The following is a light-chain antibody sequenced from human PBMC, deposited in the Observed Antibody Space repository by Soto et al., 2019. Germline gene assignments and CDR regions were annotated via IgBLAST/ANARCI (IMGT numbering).Light chain of an antibody. CDR2: SHN. CDR1: SSNIGSNA. CDR3: AAWDDSLNGRV. J-gene: IGLJ3*02. V-gene: IGLV1-44*01. Sequence: QSVLTQPPSASGTPGQRVTISCSGSSSNIGSNAVNWYQQVPGTAPKLLIYSHNQRPSGVPDRFSGSKSGTSASLAISGLHSEDEADYYCAAWDDSLNGRVFGGGTKLTVL.